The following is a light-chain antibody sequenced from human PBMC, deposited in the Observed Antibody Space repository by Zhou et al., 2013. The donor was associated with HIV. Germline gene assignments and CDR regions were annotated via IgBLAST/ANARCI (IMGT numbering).Light chain of an antibody. V-gene: IGKV1-39*01. J-gene: IGKJ4*01. CDR2: GAS. Sequence: DIQTTQSPSSLSASVGDRVTITCRASQSISSYLNWYQQKPGKAPKLLIYGASSLQSGVPSRFSGSGSGTDFTLTISSLQPEDFATYYCQQSYNTPLTFGGGTKVEIK. CDR3: QQSYNTPLT. CDR1: QSISSY.